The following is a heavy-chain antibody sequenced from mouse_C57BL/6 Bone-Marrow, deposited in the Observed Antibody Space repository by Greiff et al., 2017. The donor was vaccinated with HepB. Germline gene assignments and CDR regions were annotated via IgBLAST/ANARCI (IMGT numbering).Heavy chain of an antibody. CDR1: GYTFTSYW. CDR3: VRYALPLRLARDY. CDR2: IYHGSGST. D-gene: IGHD6-5*01. J-gene: IGHJ3*01. V-gene: IGHV1-55*01. Sequence: QVQLQQPGAELVKPGASVKMSCKASGYTFTSYWITWVNQRPGQGLEWIGDIYHGSGSTNYNEKFKSKATLAVDKSSSTAYMQLSSLTSEDTAVYDCVRYALPLRLARDYWGQGTLVTVSA.